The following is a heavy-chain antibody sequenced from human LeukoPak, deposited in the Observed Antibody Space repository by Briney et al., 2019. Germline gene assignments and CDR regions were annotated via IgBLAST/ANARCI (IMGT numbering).Heavy chain of an antibody. CDR2: INHSGST. CDR1: GGSFSGYY. J-gene: IGHJ4*02. CDR3: ARGSRGYGYGYTFDY. V-gene: IGHV4-34*01. D-gene: IGHD5-18*01. Sequence: SETLSLTCAVYGGSFSGYYWSWIRQPPGKGLEWIGEINHSGSTNYNPSLKSRVTISVDTSKNQFSLKLSSVTAADTAVYYCARGSRGYGYGYTFDYWGQGTLVTVSS.